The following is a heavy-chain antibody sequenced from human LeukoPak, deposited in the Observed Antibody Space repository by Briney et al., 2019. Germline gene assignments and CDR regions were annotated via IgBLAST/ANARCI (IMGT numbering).Heavy chain of an antibody. CDR1: GGTFSSYA. CDR3: ARNPIELRGYSYGYFDY. Sequence: SVKVSCKASGGTFSSYAISWVRQAPGQGLEWRGGVIPIFGTANYAQKFQGRVTITADESTSTAYMELSSLRSEDTAVYYCARNPIELRGYSYGYFDYWGQGTLVTVSS. D-gene: IGHD5-18*01. V-gene: IGHV1-69*01. J-gene: IGHJ4*02. CDR2: VIPIFGTA.